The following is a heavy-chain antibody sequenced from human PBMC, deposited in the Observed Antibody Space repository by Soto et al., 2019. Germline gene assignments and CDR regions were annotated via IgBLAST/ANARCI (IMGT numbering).Heavy chain of an antibody. CDR3: ARAGGDILTGYYGMDV. V-gene: IGHV4-39*01. CDR2: IYYSGST. J-gene: IGHJ6*02. D-gene: IGHD3-9*01. Sequence: SETLSLTCTVSGGSISSSSYYWGWIRQPPGKGLEWIGSIYYSGSTYYNPSLKSRVTISVDTSKNQFSLKLSSVTAADTAVYYCARAGGDILTGYYGMDVWGQGTTVTVSS. CDR1: GGSISSSSYY.